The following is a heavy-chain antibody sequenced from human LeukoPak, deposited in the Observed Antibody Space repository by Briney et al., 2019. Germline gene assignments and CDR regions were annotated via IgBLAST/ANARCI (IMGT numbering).Heavy chain of an antibody. Sequence: GESLRLSCAASGFTFSSYAMSWVRQAPGKGLEWVSAISGSGSSTYYADSVKGRFTISRDNSKNTLYLQMNSLRAEDTAVYYCAKASCGGDCYDDYFDYWGQGTLVTVSS. CDR1: GFTFSSYA. V-gene: IGHV3-23*01. D-gene: IGHD2-21*02. CDR3: AKASCGGDCYDDYFDY. CDR2: ISGSGSST. J-gene: IGHJ4*02.